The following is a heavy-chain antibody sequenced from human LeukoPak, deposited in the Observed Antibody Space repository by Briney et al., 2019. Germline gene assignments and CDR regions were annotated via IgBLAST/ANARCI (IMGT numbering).Heavy chain of an antibody. D-gene: IGHD6-13*01. CDR2: INHSGST. V-gene: IGHV4-34*01. CDR3: AIRRAAGIVDY. J-gene: IGHJ4*02. CDR1: GGSFSGYY. Sequence: SETLSLTCAVYGGSFSGYYWSWIRQPPGKGLEWIGEINHSGSTNYNPSLKSRVTISVDTSKNQFSLKLSSVTAADTAVYYCAIRRAAGIVDYWGQGTLVTVSS.